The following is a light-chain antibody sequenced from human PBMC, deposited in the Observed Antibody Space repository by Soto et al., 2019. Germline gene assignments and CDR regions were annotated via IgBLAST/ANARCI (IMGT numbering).Light chain of an antibody. J-gene: IGKJ2*02. CDR2: KAS. CDR3: QQYNSYWCT. V-gene: IGKV1-5*03. CDR1: QSISSW. Sequence: DIEMTQSPSTLSASVGDIATITCRASQSISSWLAWYQQKPGKAPKLLIYKASSLESGVPSRFSGSGSGTEFTLTISSLQPDDFATYYCQQYNSYWCTFGQGTKLEIK.